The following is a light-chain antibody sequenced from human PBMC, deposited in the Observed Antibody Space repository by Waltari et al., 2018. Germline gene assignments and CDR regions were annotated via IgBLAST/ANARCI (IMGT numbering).Light chain of an antibody. CDR3: QSADTSGNYV. CDR2: KDT. V-gene: IGLV3-25*03. J-gene: IGLJ1*01. CDR1: ALPNKY. Sequence: SYELTQTPSVSVSPGQTARITCSGDALPNKYAYWYQQKPGQAPVVVIYKDTQRPSGIPARFSVSTSGTTVTLTISGVQAEDEADYYCQSADTSGNYVFGPGTKVTVV.